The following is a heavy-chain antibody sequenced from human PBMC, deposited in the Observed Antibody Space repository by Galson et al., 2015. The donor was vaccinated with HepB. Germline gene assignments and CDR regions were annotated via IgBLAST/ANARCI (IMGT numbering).Heavy chain of an antibody. Sequence: SVKVSCKASGYTFTGYYMHWVRQAPGQGLEWMGWINPNSGGTNYAQKFQGRVTMTRDTSISTAYMELSRLRSDDTAVYYCARSYCTNGVCYLPFDYWGQGTLVTVPS. J-gene: IGHJ4*02. CDR2: INPNSGGT. V-gene: IGHV1-2*02. CDR1: GYTFTGYY. CDR3: ARSYCTNGVCYLPFDY. D-gene: IGHD2-8*01.